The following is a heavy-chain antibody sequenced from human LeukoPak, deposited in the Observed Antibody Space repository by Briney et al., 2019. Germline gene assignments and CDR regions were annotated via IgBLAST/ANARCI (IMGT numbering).Heavy chain of an antibody. CDR3: ARGGSPIYYYYMDV. V-gene: IGHV1-2*02. J-gene: IGHJ6*03. D-gene: IGHD2-2*01. CDR2: INPNTGGT. CDR1: GYTFTGYF. Sequence: GASVKLSCKASGYTFTGYFMHWVRQAPGQGLEWMGWINPNTGGTNFSQKFQGRVTMTRDTSITTAYMEVSSLRSDDTAVYYCARGGSPIYYYYMDVWGKGTTVTISS.